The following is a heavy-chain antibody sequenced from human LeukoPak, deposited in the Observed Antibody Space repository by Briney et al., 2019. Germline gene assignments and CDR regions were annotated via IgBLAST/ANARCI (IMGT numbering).Heavy chain of an antibody. V-gene: IGHV3-53*01. CDR3: ARNIAVAGIAEYFQH. CDR2: IYSGGST. D-gene: IGHD6-19*01. J-gene: IGHJ1*01. CDR1: GFTVSSNY. Sequence: RGSLRLSCAASGFTVSSNYMSWVRQAPQKGLEWVSVIYSGGSTYYADSVKGRFTISRDNSKNTLYLQMNSLRAEDTAVYYCARNIAVAGIAEYFQHWGQGTLVTVSS.